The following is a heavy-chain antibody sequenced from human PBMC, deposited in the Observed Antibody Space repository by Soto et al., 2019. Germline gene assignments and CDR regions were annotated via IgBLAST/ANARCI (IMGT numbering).Heavy chain of an antibody. D-gene: IGHD2-21*02. CDR1: GFTFSSYA. CDR2: ISGSGGST. J-gene: IGHJ4*02. CDR3: AKGGSRIVVVTAIGY. Sequence: LRLSCAASGFTFSSYAMSWVRQAPGKGLEWVSAISGSGGSTYYADSVKGRFTISRDNSKNTLYLQMNSLRAEDTAVYYCAKGGSRIVVVTAIGYWGQGTLVTVSS. V-gene: IGHV3-23*01.